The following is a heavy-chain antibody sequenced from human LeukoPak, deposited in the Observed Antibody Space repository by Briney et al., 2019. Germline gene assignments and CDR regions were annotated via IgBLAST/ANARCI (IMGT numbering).Heavy chain of an antibody. J-gene: IGHJ4*02. D-gene: IGHD6-13*01. CDR2: IYTSGST. CDR3: ARELLGQQLPPEYPTFFDY. V-gene: IGHV4-61*02. Sequence: SETLSLTCTVSGGSISSGSYYWSWIRQPAGKGLEWIGRIYTSGSTNYNPSLKSRVTISVDTSKNQFSLKLSSVTAADTAVYYCARELLGQQLPPEYPTFFDYWGQGTLVTVSS. CDR1: GGSISSGSYY.